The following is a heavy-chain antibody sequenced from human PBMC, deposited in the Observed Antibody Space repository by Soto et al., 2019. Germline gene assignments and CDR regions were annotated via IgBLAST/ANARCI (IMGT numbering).Heavy chain of an antibody. D-gene: IGHD6-13*01. Sequence: VGSLRLSGAASGFTFSSYSMNWVRQAPGKGLEWVSSISSSSSYIYYADSVKGRFTISRDNAKNSLYLQMNSLRAEDTAVYYCARDRITGSSRNYYYYYGMDVWGQGTTVTVSS. J-gene: IGHJ6*02. V-gene: IGHV3-21*01. CDR2: ISSSSSYI. CDR3: ARDRITGSSRNYYYYYGMDV. CDR1: GFTFSSYS.